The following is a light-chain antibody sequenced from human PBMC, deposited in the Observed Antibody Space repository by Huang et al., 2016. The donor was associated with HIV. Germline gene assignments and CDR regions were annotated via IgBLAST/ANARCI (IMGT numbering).Light chain of an antibody. V-gene: IGKV3-15*01. Sequence: EIVMTQSPATLSVSPGERATLSCRASQSVSSNLSWYQQKPCQAPRLLIYAAATRATGNPARFSGSGSGTEFTLTISSLQSEDFAVYYCQQYNNWPRTFGQGTKVEIK. CDR3: QQYNNWPRT. J-gene: IGKJ1*01. CDR2: AAA. CDR1: QSVSSN.